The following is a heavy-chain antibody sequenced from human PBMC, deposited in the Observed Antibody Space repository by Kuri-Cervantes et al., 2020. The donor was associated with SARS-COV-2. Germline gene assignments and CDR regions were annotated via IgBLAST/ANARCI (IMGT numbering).Heavy chain of an antibody. CDR1: GGSISSGGYY. J-gene: IGHJ4*02. V-gene: IGHV4-30-2*01. CDR2: IYHSGST. Sequence: SETLSLTCTVSGGSISSGGYYWSWIRQPPGKGLEWIGYIYHSGSTYYNPSLKSRVTISVDRSKNQFSLKLSSVTAADTAVYYCARETSTYSSSIDYWGQGTLVTV. CDR3: ARETSTYSSSIDY. D-gene: IGHD6-6*01.